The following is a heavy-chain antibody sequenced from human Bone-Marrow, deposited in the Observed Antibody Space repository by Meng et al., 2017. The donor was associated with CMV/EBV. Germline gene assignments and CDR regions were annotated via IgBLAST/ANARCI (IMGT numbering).Heavy chain of an antibody. CDR1: GFTFSSYW. CDR3: ASFGATTPVVY. D-gene: IGHD1-26*01. J-gene: IGHJ4*02. Sequence: GGSLRLSCAASGFTFSSYWMSWVRQAPGKGLEWVANIKQDGSEKYYVDSVKGRFTISRDNSKNTLYLQMNSLRAEDTAVYYCASFGATTPVVYWGQGTLVTVSS. V-gene: IGHV3-7*03. CDR2: IKQDGSEK.